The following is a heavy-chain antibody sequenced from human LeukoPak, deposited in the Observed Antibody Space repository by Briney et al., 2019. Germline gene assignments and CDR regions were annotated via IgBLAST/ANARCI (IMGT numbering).Heavy chain of an antibody. Sequence: PGGSLRLSCAASGFTFSSYWMHWVRQAPGKGLVWVSRIKNDGSSTSYADSVKGRFTISRDNAKNTLYLQMNSLRAEDTAVYYCARDPRTYYYDSSGYYSHWGQGTLVTVSS. CDR2: IKNDGSST. J-gene: IGHJ4*02. D-gene: IGHD3-22*01. CDR3: ARDPRTYYYDSSGYYSH. CDR1: GFTFSSYW. V-gene: IGHV3-74*01.